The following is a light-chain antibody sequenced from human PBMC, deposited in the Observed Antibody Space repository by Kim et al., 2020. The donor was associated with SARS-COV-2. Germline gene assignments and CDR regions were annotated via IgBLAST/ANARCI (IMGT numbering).Light chain of an antibody. J-gene: IGLJ2*01. CDR3: QVWDSSSDHRVV. CDR1: SIGSKS. V-gene: IGLV3-21*04. Sequence: PGKTARVSCGGNSIGSKSVHWYQQKSGQAPILVIYYDSDRPSGIPERFSGYNSGNTATLTISRVEAGDEADYYCQVWDSSSDHRVVFGGGTQLTVL. CDR2: YDS.